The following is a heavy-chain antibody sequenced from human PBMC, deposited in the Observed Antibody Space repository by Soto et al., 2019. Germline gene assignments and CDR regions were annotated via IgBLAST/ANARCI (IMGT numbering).Heavy chain of an antibody. D-gene: IGHD1-7*01. Sequence: GGSLRLSCAASGFSFSSYSMNWVRQAPGKGLEWVSSISSSSSYIYYADSVKGRFTISRDNAKNSLYLQMNSLRAEDTAVYYCAPRPPPTGTTFGDWGQGTLVTVS. CDR2: ISSSSSYI. CDR3: APRPPPTGTTFGD. J-gene: IGHJ4*02. V-gene: IGHV3-21*01. CDR1: GFSFSSYS.